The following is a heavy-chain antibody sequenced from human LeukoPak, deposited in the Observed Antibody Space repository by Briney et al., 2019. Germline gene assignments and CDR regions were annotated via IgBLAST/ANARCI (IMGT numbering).Heavy chain of an antibody. CDR3: ARAYYETLFDY. V-gene: IGHV4-59*01. J-gene: IGHJ4*02. CDR2: IYYSGST. Sequence: PSETLSLTCTVSGGSISSYYWSWIRQPPGEGLEWIGYIYYSGSTNYNPSLKSRVTISVDTSKNQFSLKLSSVTAADTAVYYCARAYYETLFDYWGQGTLVTVSS. CDR1: GGSISSYY. D-gene: IGHD3-22*01.